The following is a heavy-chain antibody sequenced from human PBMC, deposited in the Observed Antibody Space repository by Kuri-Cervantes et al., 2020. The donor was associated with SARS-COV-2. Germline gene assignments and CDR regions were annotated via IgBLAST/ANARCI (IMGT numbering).Heavy chain of an antibody. CDR3: ARDFPRVRYGDYVRRREVDY. V-gene: IGHV3-74*01. CDR1: GFTFSRYW. D-gene: IGHD4-17*01. J-gene: IGHJ4*02. CDR2: INSEGTST. Sequence: GESLKISCAASGFTFSRYWMHWVRQAPGKGLVWVSRINSEGTSTSYADSVKGRFTISRDNAKNTLYLQMNSLRAEDTAVYYCARDFPRVRYGDYVRRREVDYWGQGTLVTVSS.